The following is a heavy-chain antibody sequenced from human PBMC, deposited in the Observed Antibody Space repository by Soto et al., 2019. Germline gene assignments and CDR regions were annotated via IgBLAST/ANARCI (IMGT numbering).Heavy chain of an antibody. J-gene: IGHJ4*02. CDR2: ISVYNENA. CDR3: AISPGGSGYLNY. V-gene: IGHV1-18*01. Sequence: QVELVQSGAEVKKPGTSVHVSCKASGYTFLTSAISWVRQAPGQGLEWMGWISVYNENASYIQKLEGRVTMTTDTSTGTAYMELRSLRSDDSAVYYCAISPGGSGYLNYWGQGTLVTVSS. D-gene: IGHD3-16*01. CDR1: GYTFLTSA.